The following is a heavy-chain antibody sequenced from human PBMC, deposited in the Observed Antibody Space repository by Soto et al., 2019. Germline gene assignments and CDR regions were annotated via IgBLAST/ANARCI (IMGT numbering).Heavy chain of an antibody. CDR3: AKDREITMIVGVQDY. D-gene: IGHD3-22*01. Sequence: QVQLVESGGGGVQPGRSLRLSCAASGFTFSSYGMHWVRQAPGKGLEWVAVISYDGSNKYYADSVKGRFTISRDNSKNTLYLQMNSLRAEDTAVYYCAKDREITMIVGVQDYWGQGTLVTVSS. J-gene: IGHJ4*02. V-gene: IGHV3-30*18. CDR1: GFTFSSYG. CDR2: ISYDGSNK.